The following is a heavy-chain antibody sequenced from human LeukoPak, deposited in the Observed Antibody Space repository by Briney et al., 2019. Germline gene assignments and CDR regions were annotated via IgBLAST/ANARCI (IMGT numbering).Heavy chain of an antibody. CDR1: GYTFTCYG. Sequence: ASVKVSCKASGYTFTCYGISWVRQAPGQGREWMGWISAYNGRTNYAQKLQGRGTMTTDTSTSTAYMELRTLRSDDTAVYYCARGGGDYDFWSGPPGHAFDIWGQGTMVTVSS. CDR2: ISAYNGRT. J-gene: IGHJ3*02. CDR3: ARGGGDYDFWSGPPGHAFDI. V-gene: IGHV1-18*01. D-gene: IGHD3-3*01.